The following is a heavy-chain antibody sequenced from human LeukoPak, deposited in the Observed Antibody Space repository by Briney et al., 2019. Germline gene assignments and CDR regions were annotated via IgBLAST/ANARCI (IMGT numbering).Heavy chain of an antibody. V-gene: IGHV3-48*01. Sequence: PGGSLRLSCAASGFTFSSYSMNWVRQAPGKGLEWVSYISSSSSTIYYADSVKGRFTISRDNAKNSLYLQMNSLRAEDTAVYYCARDPGYCSGGSCYDYFDYWGQGTLVTVSS. CDR1: GFTFSSYS. CDR3: ARDPGYCSGGSCYDYFDY. CDR2: ISSSSSTI. D-gene: IGHD2-15*01. J-gene: IGHJ4*02.